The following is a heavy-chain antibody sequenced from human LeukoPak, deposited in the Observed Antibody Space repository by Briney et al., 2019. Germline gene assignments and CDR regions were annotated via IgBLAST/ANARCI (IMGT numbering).Heavy chain of an antibody. D-gene: IGHD3-22*01. CDR2: ISSDGSNR. J-gene: IGHJ4*02. V-gene: IGHV3-30*04. Sequence: GGSLRLSCAASGFTFSDYALHWVRQAPGKGLEWAAVISSDGSNRYHADSVKGRFSISRDNSKNTLYLQMNSLRAEDTAVYYCARDLGTGYYDTSGYLGYWGQGTLVTVSS. CDR1: GFTFSDYA. CDR3: ARDLGTGYYDTSGYLGY.